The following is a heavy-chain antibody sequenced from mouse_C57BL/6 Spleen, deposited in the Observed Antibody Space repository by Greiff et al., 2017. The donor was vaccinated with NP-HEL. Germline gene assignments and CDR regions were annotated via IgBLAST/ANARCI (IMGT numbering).Heavy chain of an antibody. Sequence: QVQLKESGPELVKPGASVKISCKASGYSFTSYYIHWVKQRPGQGLEWIGWIYPGSGNTKYNEKFKGKATLTADTSSSTAYMQLSSLTSEDSAVYYCARYDYDRAMDYWGQGTSVTVSS. V-gene: IGHV1-66*01. CDR2: IYPGSGNT. CDR1: GYSFTSYY. J-gene: IGHJ4*01. CDR3: ARYDYDRAMDY. D-gene: IGHD2-4*01.